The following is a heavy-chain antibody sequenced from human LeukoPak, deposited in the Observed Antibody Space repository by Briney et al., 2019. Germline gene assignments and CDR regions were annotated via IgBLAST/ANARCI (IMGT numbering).Heavy chain of an antibody. CDR2: IWYDGSNK. Sequence: GGSLRLSCAASGFTFSSYGMHWVRQAPGKGLEWVAVIWYDGSNKYYADSVKGRFTISRDNSKNTLYLQMNSLRAEDTAVYYCARGYYYDSSGYYYEYYYGMDVWGQGTTVTVSS. CDR3: ARGYYYDSSGYYYEYYYGMDV. V-gene: IGHV3-33*01. J-gene: IGHJ6*02. CDR1: GFTFSSYG. D-gene: IGHD3-22*01.